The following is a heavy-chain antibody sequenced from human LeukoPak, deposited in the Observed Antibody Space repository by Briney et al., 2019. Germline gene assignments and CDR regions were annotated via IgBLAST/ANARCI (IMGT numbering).Heavy chain of an antibody. D-gene: IGHD4-17*01. CDR1: GFTFSSYW. Sequence: PGGSLRLSCAASGFTFSSYWMSWVRQAPGKGLEWVANIKQDGSEKYYVDSVKGRSTISRDNAKNSLYLQMNSLRAEDTAVYYCARSSTVTTQNFDYWGQGTLVTVSS. CDR2: IKQDGSEK. CDR3: ARSSTVTTQNFDY. J-gene: IGHJ4*02. V-gene: IGHV3-7*03.